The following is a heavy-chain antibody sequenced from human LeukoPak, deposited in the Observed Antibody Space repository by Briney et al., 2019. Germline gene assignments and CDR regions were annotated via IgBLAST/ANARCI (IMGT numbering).Heavy chain of an antibody. V-gene: IGHV3-9*01. Sequence: GRSLRLSCAASGFTFDDYAMHWVRQAPGKGLEWVSGINWNSRHIDYADSVKGRFTISRDNAKNFVFLQMNSLRTEDTALYYCTKDLSSQWFMDIRHYGMDVWGQGTTVTVSS. CDR1: GFTFDDYA. CDR2: INWNSRHI. D-gene: IGHD3-22*01. CDR3: TKDLSSQWFMDIRHYGMDV. J-gene: IGHJ6*02.